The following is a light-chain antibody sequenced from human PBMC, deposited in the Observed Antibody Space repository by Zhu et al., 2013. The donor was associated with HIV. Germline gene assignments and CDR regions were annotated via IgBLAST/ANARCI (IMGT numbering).Light chain of an antibody. V-gene: IGLV3-19*01. Sequence: SSELTQDPAVSVALGQTVRITCQGDSLRNYYASWYQQKPGQAPVLVIYGKNNRPSGIPDRFSGSSSGNTASLTITGARAEDEADYYCNSRDSSGNHLVFGGGSKLTVL. CDR3: NSRDSSGNHLV. CDR1: SLRNYY. CDR2: GKN. J-gene: IGLJ2*01.